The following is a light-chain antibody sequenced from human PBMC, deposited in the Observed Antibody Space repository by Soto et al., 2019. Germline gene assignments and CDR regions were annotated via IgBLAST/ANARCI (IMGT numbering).Light chain of an antibody. CDR2: ANN. J-gene: IGLJ7*01. CDR3: QSHDSSLSGAV. CDR1: SSNIGAGYD. V-gene: IGLV1-40*01. Sequence: QAVVTQPPSVSGAPGQRVTISCTGSSSNIGAGYDVHWYQQLPGTAPKLLIFANNNRPSGVPDRFSGSKSGTSASLAITGLQAEDEADYYCQSHDSSLSGAVFGGGTQLTVL.